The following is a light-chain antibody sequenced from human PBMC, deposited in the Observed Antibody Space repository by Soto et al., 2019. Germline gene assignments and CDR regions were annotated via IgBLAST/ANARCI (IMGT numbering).Light chain of an antibody. CDR2: EGG. CDR3: CSYVGSSTFV. V-gene: IGLV2-23*01. CDR1: SSDVGSYNL. J-gene: IGLJ1*01. Sequence: QSALTQPASVSGSPGQSSTISCTGTSSDVGSYNLVSWYQQHPGKAPKLMIYEGGKRPSGVSNRFSGSKSGNTASLTISGLQTEDEADYYCCSYVGSSTFVFGTGTKVTVL.